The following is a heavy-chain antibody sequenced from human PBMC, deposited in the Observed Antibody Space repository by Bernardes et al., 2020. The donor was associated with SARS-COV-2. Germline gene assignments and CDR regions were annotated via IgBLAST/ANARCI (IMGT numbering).Heavy chain of an antibody. J-gene: IGHJ5*02. Sequence: SETLSLTCTISGGSFTYDYWSWVRQAPGKGLEWIGYIYYSGHTKYNPSLESRVTMSVDTSKKQFSLKLSSLTAADTAVYYCAILGSGGLDPWGQGTLVTVSS. CDR2: IYYSGHT. CDR3: AILGSGGLDP. D-gene: IGHD7-27*01. CDR1: GGSFTYDY. V-gene: IGHV4-59*01.